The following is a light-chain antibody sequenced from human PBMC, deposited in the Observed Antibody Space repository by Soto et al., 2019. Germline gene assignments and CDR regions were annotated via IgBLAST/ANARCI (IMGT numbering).Light chain of an antibody. CDR1: SSNIGNNY. CDR2: ENN. CDR3: GTWDSSLSAVV. Sequence: QSALTQPPSVSAAPGQKVTISCSGGSSNIGNNYVSWYQQLPGTAPKLLIYENNKRPSGIPDRFSGSKSGTSATLGITGLQTGDEADYYCGTWDSSLSAVVFGGGTKVTVL. V-gene: IGLV1-51*02. J-gene: IGLJ2*01.